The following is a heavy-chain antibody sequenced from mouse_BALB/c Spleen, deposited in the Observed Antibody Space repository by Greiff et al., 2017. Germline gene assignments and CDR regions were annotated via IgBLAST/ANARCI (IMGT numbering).Heavy chain of an antibody. CDR1: GFNIKDYY. V-gene: IGHV14-1*02. J-gene: IGHJ4*01. Sequence: VQLQQSGAELVRPGALVKLSCKASGFNIKDYYMHWVKQRPEQGLEWIGWIDPENGNTIYDPKFQGKASITADTSSNTAYLQLSSLTSEDTAVYYCARGGVDYCAIDYWGQGTSVTVSS. CDR3: ARGGVDYCAIDY. CDR2: IDPENGNT.